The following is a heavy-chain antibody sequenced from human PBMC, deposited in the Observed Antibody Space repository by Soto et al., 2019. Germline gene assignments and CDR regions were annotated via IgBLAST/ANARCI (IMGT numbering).Heavy chain of an antibody. J-gene: IGHJ3*02. D-gene: IGHD6-19*01. Sequence: EVQLLESGGGLVQPGGSLRLSCAASGLIFTSYAMSWVRQAPGKGLEWVSGISNSGGSTDYADSVKGRFFISRDNSKNTLYLQMNSLRAEDTTVYYCARSGWHDAFDIWGQGTMVTVSS. V-gene: IGHV3-23*01. CDR2: ISNSGGST. CDR3: ARSGWHDAFDI. CDR1: GLIFTSYA.